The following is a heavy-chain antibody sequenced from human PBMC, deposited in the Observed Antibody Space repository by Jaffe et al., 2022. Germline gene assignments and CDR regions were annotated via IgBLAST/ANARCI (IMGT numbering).Heavy chain of an antibody. V-gene: IGHV3-43D*04. J-gene: IGHJ3*02. CDR1: GFTFDDYA. D-gene: IGHD3-10*01. Sequence: EVQLVESGGVVVQPGGSLRLSCAASGFTFDDYAMHWVRQAPGKGLEWVSLISWDGGSTYYADSVKGRFTISRDNSKNSLYLQMNSLRAEDTALYYCAKDTERMVRGVINDAFDIWGQGTMVTVSS. CDR3: AKDTERMVRGVINDAFDI. CDR2: ISWDGGST.